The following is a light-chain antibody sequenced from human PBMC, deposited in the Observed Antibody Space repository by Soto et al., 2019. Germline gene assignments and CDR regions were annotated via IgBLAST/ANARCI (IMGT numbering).Light chain of an antibody. CDR1: NGGINQ. CDR2: GAS. J-gene: IGKJ2*01. CDR3: QQYNNWPPRYT. Sequence: EIVLTQSPGTLSLSPGERATLSCRAQNGGINQLAWYQQKPGQAPRLLIYGASRRAAGIPDRFSGSGSGTDFTLTISGLQSEDFGVYFCQQYNNWPPRYTFGQGTKLEIK. V-gene: IGKV3D-15*01.